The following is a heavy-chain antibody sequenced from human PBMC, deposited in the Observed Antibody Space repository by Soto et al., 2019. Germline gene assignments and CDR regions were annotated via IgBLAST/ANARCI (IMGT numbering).Heavy chain of an antibody. V-gene: IGHV2-70*01. CDR1: GFSLSTSGMC. CDR3: ARTSSGFDNGYYFDY. Sequence: SGPTLVNPTQTLTLTCSFSGFSLSTSGMCVSWIRQPPGKALEWLALIDWDDDKYYSTSLKTRLTISKDTPKNQVVLTMTKMDPVDTATYYCARTSSGFDNGYYFDYWGQGTLVTVSS. CDR2: IDWDDDK. J-gene: IGHJ4*02. D-gene: IGHD3-3*01.